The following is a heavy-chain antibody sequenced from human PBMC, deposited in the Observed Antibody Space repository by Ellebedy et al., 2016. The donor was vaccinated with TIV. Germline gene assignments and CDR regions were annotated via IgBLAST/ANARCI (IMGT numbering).Heavy chain of an antibody. Sequence: GESLKISXAASGFTFSSYAMSWVRQAPGKGLEWVSAISGSGGSTYYADSVKGRFTISRDNSKNTLYLQMNSLRAEDTAVYYCAKDSAANDAFDIWGQGTMVTVSS. D-gene: IGHD2-2*01. CDR3: AKDSAANDAFDI. V-gene: IGHV3-23*01. J-gene: IGHJ3*02. CDR1: GFTFSSYA. CDR2: ISGSGGST.